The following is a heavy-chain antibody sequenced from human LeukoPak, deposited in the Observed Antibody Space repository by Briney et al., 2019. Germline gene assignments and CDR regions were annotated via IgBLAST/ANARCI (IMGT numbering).Heavy chain of an antibody. CDR1: GGSISSYY. D-gene: IGHD4-23*01. J-gene: IGHJ6*02. V-gene: IGHV4-59*01. Sequence: KPSETLSLTCTVSGGSISSYYWNWIRQPPGKGLEWIGYIYYSGRTNYNPSLKSRVTISVDTSKNQFSLKLSSVTAADTAVYYCARGRPPVVPLYYYYYYGMDVWGQGTTVTVSS. CDR3: ARGRPPVVPLYYYYYYGMDV. CDR2: IYYSGRT.